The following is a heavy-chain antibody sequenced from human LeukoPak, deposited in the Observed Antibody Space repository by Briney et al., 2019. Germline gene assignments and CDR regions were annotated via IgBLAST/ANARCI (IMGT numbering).Heavy chain of an antibody. Sequence: SETLSLTCTVSGGSISSYYWSWIRQPPGKGLEWIGYIYYSGSTNYNPSLKSRVTISVDTSKNQFSLKLSSVTAADTAVYYCARDLVAFDYWGQGTLVIVSS. D-gene: IGHD2-15*01. CDR3: ARDLVAFDY. J-gene: IGHJ4*02. CDR2: IYYSGST. V-gene: IGHV4-59*01. CDR1: GGSISSYY.